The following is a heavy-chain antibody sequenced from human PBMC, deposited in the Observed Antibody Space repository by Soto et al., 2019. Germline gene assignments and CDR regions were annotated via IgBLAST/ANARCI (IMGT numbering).Heavy chain of an antibody. CDR3: AGSSDDGRDN. D-gene: IGHD1-26*01. V-gene: IGHV3-21*01. J-gene: IGHJ4*02. CDR1: GFSLSDYS. Sequence: EVQLVESGGGLVKPGGSLRLSCAASGFSLSDYSMNWIRQAPWKGLEWVASISSSSSFIHYAESMKGRFTISRDNAKNSLYLQMNSASAEDTAVYYCAGSSDDGRDNWGQGTLVTVSS. CDR2: ISSSSSFI.